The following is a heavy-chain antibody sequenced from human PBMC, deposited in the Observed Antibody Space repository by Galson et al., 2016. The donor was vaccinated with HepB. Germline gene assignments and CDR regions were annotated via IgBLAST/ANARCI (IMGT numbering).Heavy chain of an antibody. Sequence: SLRLSCAASGFTLRSYAMSWVGQAPGKGREWFSAISGSVGSTYYADSVKGRFTISRDNSKNTLYLQMNSLRAEDTAVYYCAKPGAATYDFDYWGQGTRVTVSS. CDR3: AKPGAATYDFDY. V-gene: IGHV3-23*01. CDR2: ISGSVGST. CDR1: GFTLRSYA. D-gene: IGHD3-10*01. J-gene: IGHJ4*02.